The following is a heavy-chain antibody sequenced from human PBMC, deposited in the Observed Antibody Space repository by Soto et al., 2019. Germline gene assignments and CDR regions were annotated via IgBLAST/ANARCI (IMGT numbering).Heavy chain of an antibody. CDR1: GGSVSDKTYY. V-gene: IGHV4-61*01. D-gene: IGHD2-21*01. CDR3: ARSAIPRGGWFRP. J-gene: IGHJ5*02. CDR2: IYASGTT. Sequence: TSETLSLTCSVSGGSVSDKTYYWSWIRHPPGKGLEWIGCIYASGTTNYNPSLKGRVSMSVDTSKKQFSLKMISVTAADTAIYYCARSAIPRGGWFRPWGQGVLVTSPQ.